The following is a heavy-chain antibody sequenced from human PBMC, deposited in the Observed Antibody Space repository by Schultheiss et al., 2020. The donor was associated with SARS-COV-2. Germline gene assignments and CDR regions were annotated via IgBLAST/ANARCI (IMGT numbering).Heavy chain of an antibody. J-gene: IGHJ4*02. Sequence: SVKVSCKASGYTFTSYGISWVRQAPGQGLEWMGWIIPMFGTPYFAQKFQGRVTITADESTSIAYMELRSLRSEDTAVYYCARGDYYDTSGYSPENFFDYWGQGTLVTVSS. CDR2: IIPMFGTP. CDR3: ARGDYYDTSGYSPENFFDY. CDR1: GYTFTSYG. V-gene: IGHV1-69*13. D-gene: IGHD3-22*01.